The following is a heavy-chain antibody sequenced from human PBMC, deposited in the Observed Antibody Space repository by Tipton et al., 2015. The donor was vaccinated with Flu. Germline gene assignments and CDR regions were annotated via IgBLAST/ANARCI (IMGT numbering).Heavy chain of an antibody. J-gene: IGHJ4*02. CDR1: GGSISSKSW. Sequence: TLSLTCEVSGGSISSKSWWSWVRQLPGRGLEWIGEISPSESTNYNPSLESRLIISLDKSKNQFSLNLNSVTAADTAIYFCARDSNRDDVWVSSSAFDNWGRGTLVTVSS. V-gene: IGHV4-4*01. CDR3: ARDSNRDDVWVSSSAFDN. D-gene: IGHD3-16*01. CDR2: ISPSEST.